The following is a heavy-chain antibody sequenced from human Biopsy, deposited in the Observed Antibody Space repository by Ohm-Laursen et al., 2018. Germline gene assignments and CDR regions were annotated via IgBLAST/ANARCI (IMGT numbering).Heavy chain of an antibody. J-gene: IGHJ4*02. D-gene: IGHD2-2*01. V-gene: IGHV3-23*01. CDR3: ARTRLSIVIKPAAVVFDN. Sequence: LSLTCAASRFTFSSDAMSWVRQAPGKGLEWVSAISGSSTSYYADSVKGRFTISRDNSKNTLYLQMNSLRPEDTAVYYCARTRLSIVIKPAAVVFDNWGQGTLVTASS. CDR1: RFTFSSDA. CDR2: ISGSSTS.